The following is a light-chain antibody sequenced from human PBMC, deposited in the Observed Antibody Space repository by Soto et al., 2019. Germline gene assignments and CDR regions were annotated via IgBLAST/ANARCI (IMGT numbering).Light chain of an antibody. V-gene: IGKV3-15*01. CDR1: QSVSDR. CDR3: QQLNSYPIT. CDR2: AAS. J-gene: IGKJ5*01. Sequence: EIVMTQSPATLSVSPGERATLSCRASQSVSDRVVWYQQKSGQAPSLLIYAASTRAAGVPARFSGSGSGTEFTLTISSLQSEDFATYYCQQLNSYPITFGQGTRLEIK.